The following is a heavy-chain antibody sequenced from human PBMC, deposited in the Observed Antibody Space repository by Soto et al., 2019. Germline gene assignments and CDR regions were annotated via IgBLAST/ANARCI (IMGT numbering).Heavy chain of an antibody. CDR2: ISAYNGST. J-gene: IGHJ4*02. CDR1: GYAFTSYR. Sequence: QVQLVQSGAEVKKPGASVKVSCKASGYAFTSYRISWVRQAPGQGLEWMGWISAYNGSTNYAQKLQGRVTMTTDTSTSTAYMELRSLRSDDTAVYYCARPYYGGKAKDPHYWGQGTLVTVSS. V-gene: IGHV1-18*01. CDR3: ARPYYGGKAKDPHY. D-gene: IGHD4-17*01.